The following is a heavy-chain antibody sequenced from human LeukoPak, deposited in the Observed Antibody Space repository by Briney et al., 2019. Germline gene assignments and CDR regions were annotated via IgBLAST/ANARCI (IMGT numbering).Heavy chain of an antibody. D-gene: IGHD1-1*01. CDR3: ARGLSFGWNDVCYFDN. J-gene: IGHJ4*02. V-gene: IGHV4-38-2*02. CDR1: GYSISSGYY. CDR2: VYHTGTT. Sequence: SETLSLTCIVSGYSISSGYYWGWIRQPPGKGLEWIANVYHTGTTYYNPSLKSRVTISVDTSKNQFSLKLSSVTAADTAVYYCARGLSFGWNDVCYFDNWGQGSLVTVSS.